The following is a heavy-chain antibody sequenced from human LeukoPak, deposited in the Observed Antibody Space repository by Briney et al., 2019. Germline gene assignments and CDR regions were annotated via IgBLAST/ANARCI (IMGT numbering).Heavy chain of an antibody. CDR3: AKGGGSGSYYIFDF. J-gene: IGHJ4*02. CDR1: GFTFGTYA. D-gene: IGHD3-10*01. Sequence: GGSLRLSCVASGFTFGTYAMNWVRQAPGKGLEWVSGISGSGGGTYYGGSVKGRFTISRDNSKNTVYLQMDNLRADDTAVYYCAKGGGSGSYYIFDFWGQGTLVTVSS. V-gene: IGHV3-23*01. CDR2: ISGSGGGT.